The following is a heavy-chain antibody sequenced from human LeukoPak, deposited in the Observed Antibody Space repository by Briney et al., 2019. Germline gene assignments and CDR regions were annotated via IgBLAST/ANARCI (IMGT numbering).Heavy chain of an antibody. J-gene: IGHJ4*02. Sequence: SGGSLRLSCAASGFTFSSYSMNWVRQAPGKGLEWVSSISSSSSYIYYADSVEGRFTISRDNAKNSLYLQMNSLRAEDTAVYYCARDRRWELLINYFDYWGQGTLVTVSS. CDR2: ISSSSSYI. CDR3: ARDRRWELLINYFDY. V-gene: IGHV3-21*01. CDR1: GFTFSSYS. D-gene: IGHD1-26*01.